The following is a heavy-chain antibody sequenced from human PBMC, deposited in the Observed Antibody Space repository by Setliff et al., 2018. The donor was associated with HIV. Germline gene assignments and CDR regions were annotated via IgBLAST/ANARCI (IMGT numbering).Heavy chain of an antibody. V-gene: IGHV1-69*06. CDR2: IIPIFGTA. Sequence: SVKVSCKASGGTFSSHAISWVRQAPGQGLEWMGGIIPIFGTANYAQKLRGRVTITADTSTDTAYMELGSLRSEDTAIYYCATLDYYGSATYNLALHYWGQGTLVTVSS. J-gene: IGHJ4*02. CDR3: ATLDYYGSATYNLALHY. CDR1: GGTFSSHA. D-gene: IGHD3-10*01.